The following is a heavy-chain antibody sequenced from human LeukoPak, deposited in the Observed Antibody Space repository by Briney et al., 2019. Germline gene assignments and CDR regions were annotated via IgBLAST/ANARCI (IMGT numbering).Heavy chain of an antibody. CDR2: IYYSGST. CDR1: GGSISSYY. J-gene: IGHJ4*02. CDR3: ARAYERTGGADY. Sequence: SGTLSLTCTVSGGSISSYYWSWIRQPPGKGLEWIGYIYYSGSTNYNPSLKSRVTISVDTSKNQFSLKLSSVTAADTAVYYCARAYERTGGADYWGQGTLVTVSS. V-gene: IGHV4-59*01. D-gene: IGHD1-1*01.